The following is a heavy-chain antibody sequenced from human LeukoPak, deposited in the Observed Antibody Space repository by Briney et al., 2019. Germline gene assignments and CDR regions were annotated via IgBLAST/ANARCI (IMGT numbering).Heavy chain of an antibody. V-gene: IGHV4-59*01. CDR1: GGSISSYY. J-gene: IGHJ4*02. Sequence: PSETLSLTCTVSGGSISSYYWSWIRQPPGKGLEWIGYIYYSGSTNYNPSLKSRVTISVDRSKNQFSLKLSSVTAADTAVYYCARAPPYSSGWYACFDYWGQGTLVTVSS. D-gene: IGHD6-19*01. CDR3: ARAPPYSSGWYACFDY. CDR2: IYYSGST.